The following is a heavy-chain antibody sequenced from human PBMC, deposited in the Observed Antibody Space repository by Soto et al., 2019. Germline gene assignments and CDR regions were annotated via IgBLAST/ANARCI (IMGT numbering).Heavy chain of an antibody. Sequence: SETLSLTCTVSGGSISSGDYYWSWIRRPPGKGLEWIGYIYYSGSTYYNPSLKSRVTISVDTSKNQFSLKLSSVTAADTAVYYCARAVDLITMRFFDYWGQGTLVTVSS. J-gene: IGHJ4*02. CDR3: ARAVDLITMRFFDY. CDR1: GGSISSGDYY. CDR2: IYYSGST. V-gene: IGHV4-30-4*01. D-gene: IGHD3-10*01.